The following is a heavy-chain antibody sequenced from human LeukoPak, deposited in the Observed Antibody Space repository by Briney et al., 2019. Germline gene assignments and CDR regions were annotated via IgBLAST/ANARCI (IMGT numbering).Heavy chain of an antibody. V-gene: IGHV3-21*01. J-gene: IGHJ6*04. Sequence: PGGSLRLSCAASGFTFSSYSMNWVRQAPGKGLEWVSSISSSSSYIYYADSVKGRFTISRDNAKNSLYLQMNSLRAEDTAVYYCARVGYSSGWYGGGSVDVWGKGTTVTVSS. D-gene: IGHD6-19*01. CDR2: ISSSSSYI. CDR1: GFTFSSYS. CDR3: ARVGYSSGWYGGGSVDV.